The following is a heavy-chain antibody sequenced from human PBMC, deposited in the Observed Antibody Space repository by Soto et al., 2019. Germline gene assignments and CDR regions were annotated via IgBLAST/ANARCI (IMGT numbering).Heavy chain of an antibody. V-gene: IGHV1-24*01. J-gene: IGHJ5*02. Sequence: ASVKVSCKVSGYTLTELSMHWVRQAPGKGLEWMGGFDPEDGETIYAQKFQGRVTMTEDTSTDTAYMELSSLRSEDTAVYYCATAYPPRRTYQLFDPWGQEPWSPSPQ. D-gene: IGHD3-16*01. CDR3: ATAYPPRRTYQLFDP. CDR2: FDPEDGET. CDR1: GYTLTELS.